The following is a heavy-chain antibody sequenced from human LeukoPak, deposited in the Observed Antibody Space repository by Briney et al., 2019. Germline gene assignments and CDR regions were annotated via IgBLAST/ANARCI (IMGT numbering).Heavy chain of an antibody. V-gene: IGHV4-39*07. J-gene: IGHJ3*02. CDR1: GGSISSYY. CDR3: ATATGAPDAFDI. D-gene: IGHD1-26*01. CDR2: IYYSGST. Sequence: SETLSLTCTVSGGSISSYYWGWIRQPPGKGLEWIGSIYYSGSTYYNPSLRSRVTISVDTSKNQFSLKLSSVTAADTAVYYCATATGAPDAFDIWGQGTMVTVSS.